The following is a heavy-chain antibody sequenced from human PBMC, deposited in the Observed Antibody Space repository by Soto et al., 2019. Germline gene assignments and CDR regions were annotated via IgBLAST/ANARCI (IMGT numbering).Heavy chain of an antibody. CDR3: AKDRLAYYYDSSGYVDY. V-gene: IGHV3-30*18. Sequence: GGSLRLSCAASGFTFSSYGMHWVRQAPGKGLEWVAVISYDGSNKYYADSVKGRFTISRDNSKNTLYLQMNSLRAEDTAVYYCAKDRLAYYYDSSGYVDYWGQGTLVTVSS. D-gene: IGHD3-22*01. CDR2: ISYDGSNK. J-gene: IGHJ4*02. CDR1: GFTFSSYG.